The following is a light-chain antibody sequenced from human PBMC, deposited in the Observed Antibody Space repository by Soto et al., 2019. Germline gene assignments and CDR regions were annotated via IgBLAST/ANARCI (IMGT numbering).Light chain of an antibody. CDR1: SSNMRTNT. Sequence: QSVLTQPPSASGTPGQTVSISCSGTSSNMRTNTVNRYQHLPGTAPKLIIYSNDQRPSGVPDRFSASKSGTSASLAINGLQSADEAVYYCAAWDDSLAWVFGGGTQLTVL. CDR2: SND. J-gene: IGLJ3*02. CDR3: AAWDDSLAWV. V-gene: IGLV1-44*01.